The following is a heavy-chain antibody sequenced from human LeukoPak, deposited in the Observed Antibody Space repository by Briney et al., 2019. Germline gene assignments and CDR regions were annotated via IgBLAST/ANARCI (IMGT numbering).Heavy chain of an antibody. J-gene: IGHJ4*02. D-gene: IGHD4-17*01. CDR3: ASYGDSMY. V-gene: IGHV1-69*13. Sequence: SVKVSCKASGGIFRNSAINWVRQAPGQGLAWMGGIIPIFQSSNYTQKFQGRLSITADESSRTVYMELSSLRFEDTAVYYCASYGDSMYWGQGTLVTASS. CDR2: IIPIFQSS. CDR1: GGIFRNSA.